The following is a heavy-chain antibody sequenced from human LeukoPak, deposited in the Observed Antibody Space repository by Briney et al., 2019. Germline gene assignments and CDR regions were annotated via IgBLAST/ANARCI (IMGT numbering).Heavy chain of an antibody. V-gene: IGHV1-2*04. CDR2: INPNSGGT. CDR3: ARERGERGCGETYYGMDV. J-gene: IGHJ6*04. D-gene: IGHD3-10*01. Sequence: ASVKLSCKASGYTFTGYYMHWMRQAPGQGLEWMGLINPNSGGTNYAQKFQGWVTMTRDTSISTAYMELSRLRSDDTGVYYCARERGERGCGETYYGMDVWGKGTTVTVSS. CDR1: GYTFTGYY.